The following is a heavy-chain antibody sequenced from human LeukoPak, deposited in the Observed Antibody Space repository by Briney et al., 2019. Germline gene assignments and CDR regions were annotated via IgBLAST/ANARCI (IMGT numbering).Heavy chain of an antibody. V-gene: IGHV4-59*01. D-gene: IGHD3-22*01. CDR3: ARGGITMIVPGY. CDR1: GGSISSYY. CDR2: IYYSGST. Sequence: SETLSLTCTVSGGSISSYYWSWIRQPPGKGLEWIGYIYYSGSTNYNPSLKSRVTISVDTSKNQFSLKLSSVTAADTAVYYCARGGITMIVPGYWGQGTLVTVSS. J-gene: IGHJ4*02.